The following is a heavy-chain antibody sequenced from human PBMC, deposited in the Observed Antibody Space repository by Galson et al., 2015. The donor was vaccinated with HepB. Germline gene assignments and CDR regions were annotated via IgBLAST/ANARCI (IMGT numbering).Heavy chain of an antibody. Sequence: SLRLSCAASGFNFNVYGAHWVRQAPGKGLEWVAHIWSDGRSRYYGDSVKGRFTISRGNSKNTLYLQMNNLRDEDTAMYYCARSGYRGVGNSIDSWGQGTLVTVSS. CDR2: IWSDGRSR. V-gene: IGHV3-33*01. CDR1: GFNFNVYG. CDR3: ARSGYRGVGNSIDS. D-gene: IGHD5-12*01. J-gene: IGHJ4*02.